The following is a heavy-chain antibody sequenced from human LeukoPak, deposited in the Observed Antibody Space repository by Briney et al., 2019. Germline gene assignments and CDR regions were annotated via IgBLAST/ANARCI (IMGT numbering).Heavy chain of an antibody. J-gene: IGHJ5*02. V-gene: IGHV3-7*01. CDR1: GFTFSHHW. CDR3: VGARSSLWSRQVSIWFDP. D-gene: IGHD2-2*01. CDR2: IKFDGSEK. Sequence: GGSLRLSCSGSGFTFSHHWMTWVRQAPGKGLEWVANIKFDGSEKFYGDSVKGRFTISRDNAKNSLYLQMNSLRAEDTATYFCVGARSSLWSRQVSIWFDPWGQGTLVTVSS.